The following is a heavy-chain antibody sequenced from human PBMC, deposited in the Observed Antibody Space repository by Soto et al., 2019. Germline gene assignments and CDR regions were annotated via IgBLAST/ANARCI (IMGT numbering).Heavy chain of an antibody. CDR3: ASSTSCYDWVCHFDY. V-gene: IGHV4-30-2*01. CDR2: IYHSGST. Sequence: LTCAVSGGSISSGGYSWSWIRQPPGKGLEWIGYIYHSGSTYYNPSLKSRVTISVDRSKNQFSLKLSSVTAADTAVYYCASSTSCYDWVCHFDYWGQGTLVTVSS. D-gene: IGHD2-2*01. CDR1: GGSISSGGYS. J-gene: IGHJ4*02.